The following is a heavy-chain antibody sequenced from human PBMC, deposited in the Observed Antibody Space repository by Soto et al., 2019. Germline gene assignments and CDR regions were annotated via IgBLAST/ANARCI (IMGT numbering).Heavy chain of an antibody. J-gene: IGHJ5*02. CDR3: ATIPNYYQYGWCDP. Sequence: QITLKESGPTLVKPTQTLTLTCTFSGFSLTTRGVGVGWIRQPPGKALECLALIYWDDDKRYSPSLQSRLSITKDTSKNQVVLTMTNVDPVDTATYYCATIPNYYQYGWCDPWGQGTLVSVSS. CDR2: IYWDDDK. CDR1: GFSLTTRGVG. V-gene: IGHV2-5*02. D-gene: IGHD3-16*01.